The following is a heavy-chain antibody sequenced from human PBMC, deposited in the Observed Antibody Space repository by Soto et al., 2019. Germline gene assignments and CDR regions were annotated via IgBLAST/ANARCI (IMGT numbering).Heavy chain of an antibody. J-gene: IGHJ4*02. CDR1: GYTFTSYY. D-gene: IGHD5-12*01. CDR3: ARTRRDGYKRQGVYYFDY. CDR2: SNPSGGST. Sequence: GASVKVTCKASGYTFTSYYMHCVRQAPGQGLEWMGISNPSGGSTSYAQKFPGRVTMTRDTSTSTVYMELSSLRSEDTAVYYCARTRRDGYKRQGVYYFDYWGQGTLVTVSS. V-gene: IGHV1-46*01.